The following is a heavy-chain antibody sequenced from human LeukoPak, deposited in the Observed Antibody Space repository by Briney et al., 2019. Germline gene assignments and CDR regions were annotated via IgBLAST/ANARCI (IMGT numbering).Heavy chain of an antibody. CDR2: IYYSGST. D-gene: IGHD3-22*01. J-gene: IGHJ5*02. Sequence: SETLSLTCTVSGGSISSGDYYWSWIRQPPGKGLEWIGYIYYSGSTYYNPSLKSRVTISVDTSKNQFSLKLSSVTAADTAVYYCARGRSYYYDSSGYFPDPRVFDPWGQGTLVTVSS. CDR3: ARGRSYYYDSSGYFPDPRVFDP. CDR1: GGSISSGDYY. V-gene: IGHV4-30-4*01.